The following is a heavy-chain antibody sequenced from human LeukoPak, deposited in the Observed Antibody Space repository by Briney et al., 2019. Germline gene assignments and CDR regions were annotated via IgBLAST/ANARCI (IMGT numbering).Heavy chain of an antibody. D-gene: IGHD6-13*01. Sequence: ASVKVSCKASGYTFTSYGISWVRQAPGQGLEWMGWISAYNGNTNYAQKLQGRVTMTTDTSTSTAYMELSSLRSDDTAVYYCAVHPGYSSWTAHRGILDYWGQGTLVTVSS. J-gene: IGHJ4*02. CDR1: GYTFTSYG. CDR2: ISAYNGNT. CDR3: AVHPGYSSWTAHRGILDY. V-gene: IGHV1-18*01.